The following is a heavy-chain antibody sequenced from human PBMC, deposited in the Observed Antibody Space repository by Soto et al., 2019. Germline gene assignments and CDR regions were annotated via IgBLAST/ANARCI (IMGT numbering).Heavy chain of an antibody. D-gene: IGHD3-9*01. Sequence: SSETLSLTCTVSAGSISSYYWSWIRQPPGKGLEWIGYIYYSGSTNYNPSLKSRVTISVDTSKNQFSLKLSSVTAADTAVYYCAGEPPYDTLNGYYRPIHYWGQGTVVTVSS. CDR1: AGSISSYY. CDR2: IYYSGST. V-gene: IGHV4-59*01. CDR3: AGEPPYDTLNGYYRPIHY. J-gene: IGHJ4*02.